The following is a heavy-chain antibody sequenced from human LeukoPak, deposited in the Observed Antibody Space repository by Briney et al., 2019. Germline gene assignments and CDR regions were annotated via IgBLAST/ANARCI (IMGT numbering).Heavy chain of an antibody. CDR1: GFTFSSYG. D-gene: IGHD6-6*01. J-gene: IGHJ4*02. CDR2: IRYDGSNK. Sequence: GGSLRLSCAASGFTFSSYGMHWVRQAPGKGLEWVAFIRYDGSNKYYADSVKGRFTISRDNSKNTLYLQMNSLRAEDTAVYYCARVTRSIAARPDYFDYWGQGTLVTVSS. V-gene: IGHV3-30*02. CDR3: ARVTRSIAARPDYFDY.